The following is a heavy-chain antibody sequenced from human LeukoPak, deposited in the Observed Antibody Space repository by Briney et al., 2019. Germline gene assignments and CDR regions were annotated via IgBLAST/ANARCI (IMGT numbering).Heavy chain of an antibody. J-gene: IGHJ4*02. Sequence: SSVKVSCKASGSMFAGHYRHWMRQAPGQGLEWMGWISPSNGATKYAQNFQGRVTMTRDTSISTAYMELSDLRSDDTAVYYCAVSVQAAAIPAFDNWGQGTLVTVSS. CDR2: ISPSNGAT. CDR3: AVSVQAAAIPAFDN. V-gene: IGHV1-2*02. D-gene: IGHD6-25*01. CDR1: GSMFAGHY.